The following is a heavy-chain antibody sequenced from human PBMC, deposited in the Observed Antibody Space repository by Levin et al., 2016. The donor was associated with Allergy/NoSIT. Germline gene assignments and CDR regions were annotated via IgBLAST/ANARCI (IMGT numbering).Heavy chain of an antibody. CDR2: IYHSGST. V-gene: IGHV4-38-2*01. CDR3: ARAQTVTGKYYDYVWGSYRYRSDAFDI. CDR1: GYSISSGYY. Sequence: SETLSLTCAVSGYSISSGYYWGWIRQPPGKGLEWIGSIYHSGSTYYNPSLKSRVTISVDTSKNQFSLKLSSVTAADTAVYYCARAQTVTGKYYDYVWGSYRYRSDAFDIWGQGTMVTVSS. J-gene: IGHJ3*02. D-gene: IGHD3-16*02.